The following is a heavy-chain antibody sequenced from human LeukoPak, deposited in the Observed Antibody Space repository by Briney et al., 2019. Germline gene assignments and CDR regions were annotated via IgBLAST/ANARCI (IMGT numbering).Heavy chain of an antibody. V-gene: IGHV1-8*01. Sequence: GASVTVSCKASGYTFTSYDINWVRQAPGQGLEWMGWMNPNSGNTGYAQKFQGRVTMTRNTSISTAYMELSSLRSEDTAVYYCARGLAAGPYYYYYGMDVWGQGTTVTVSS. CDR3: ARGLAAGPYYYYYGMDV. J-gene: IGHJ6*02. CDR2: MNPNSGNT. D-gene: IGHD6-13*01. CDR1: GYTFTSYD.